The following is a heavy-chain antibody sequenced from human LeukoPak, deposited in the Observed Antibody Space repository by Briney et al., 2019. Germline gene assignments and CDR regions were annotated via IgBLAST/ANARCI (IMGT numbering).Heavy chain of an antibody. Sequence: GASVRVSCKASGYTFTSYDINWVRQATGQGLEWMGWMNPNSGNTGYAQKFQGRVTMTRNTSISTAYMELSSLRSEDTAVYYCARDLGYCSSTSCSIFDYWGQGTLVTVSS. CDR2: MNPNSGNT. V-gene: IGHV1-8*01. D-gene: IGHD2-2*01. CDR1: GYTFTSYD. J-gene: IGHJ4*02. CDR3: ARDLGYCSSTSCSIFDY.